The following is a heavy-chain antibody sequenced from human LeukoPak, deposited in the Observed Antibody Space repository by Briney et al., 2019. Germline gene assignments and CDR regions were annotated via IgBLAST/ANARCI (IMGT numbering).Heavy chain of an antibody. CDR2: IGSDNKP. V-gene: IGHV3-23*05. CDR3: VTGGVVPAAMFVH. CDR1: GFPFNAYP. D-gene: IGHD2-2*01. J-gene: IGHJ5*02. Sequence: PGGSLRLSCDASGFPFNAYPMNWVRQAPGKGLEWLSSIGSDNKPHYSESVKGRFAISRDNSKNTLFLQMNSLRAEDTAVYYCVTGGVVPAAMFVHWGQGTLVIVSS.